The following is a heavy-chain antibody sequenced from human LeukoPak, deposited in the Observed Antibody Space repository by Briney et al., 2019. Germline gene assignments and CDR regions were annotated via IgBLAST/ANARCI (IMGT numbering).Heavy chain of an antibody. J-gene: IGHJ4*02. CDR1: GFTFSDYY. Sequence: QTGGSLRLSCAASGFTFSDYYMSWIRQAPGKGLEWVSAISGSGGSTYYAASVKGRFTISRDNSKNTLYLQMNSLRAEDTAVYYYAKLLYTYGDCLMPDYWGQGTLVTVSS. D-gene: IGHD4-17*01. CDR3: AKLLYTYGDCLMPDY. V-gene: IGHV3-23*01. CDR2: ISGSGGST.